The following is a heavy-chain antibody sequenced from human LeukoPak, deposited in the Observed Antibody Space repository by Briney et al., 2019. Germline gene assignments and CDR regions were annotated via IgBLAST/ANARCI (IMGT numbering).Heavy chain of an antibody. D-gene: IGHD3-10*01. CDR1: GFTVSSNY. Sequence: PGGSLRLSCAASGFTVSSNYMSWVRQAPGKGLEWVSVIYSGGSTYYADSVKGRFTISRDNSKNTLYLQMNSLRAEDTAVYYCARESSGRSSVDYWGQGTLVTVSS. CDR3: ARESSGRSSVDY. CDR2: IYSGGST. J-gene: IGHJ4*02. V-gene: IGHV3-66*01.